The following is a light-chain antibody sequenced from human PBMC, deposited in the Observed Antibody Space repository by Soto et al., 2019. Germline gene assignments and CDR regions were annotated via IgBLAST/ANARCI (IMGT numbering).Light chain of an antibody. Sequence: EIVLTQSPATLSLSPGERATLSCRASQSVDRYLAWYQQKPGQAPRLLIYGTSTRATGVPARFSGSGSGTEFTLTISNLQSEDFAVYYCQQYNDWPPLTFGGGTKVDIK. CDR2: GTS. CDR1: QSVDRY. J-gene: IGKJ4*01. CDR3: QQYNDWPPLT. V-gene: IGKV3-15*01.